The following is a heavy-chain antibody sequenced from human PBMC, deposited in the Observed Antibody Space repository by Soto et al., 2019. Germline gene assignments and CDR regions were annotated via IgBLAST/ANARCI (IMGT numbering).Heavy chain of an antibody. V-gene: IGHV1-69*13. CDR2: IIPIFGTA. D-gene: IGHD2-15*01. Sequence: SVKVSCKASGGTFSSYAISWVRQAPGQGLEWMGGIIPIFGTANYAQKFQGRVTITADESTSTAYMELSSLRSEDTAVYYCARAGGRYCSGGSCYFDYWGQGTLVTVSS. CDR1: GGTFSSYA. J-gene: IGHJ4*02. CDR3: ARAGGRYCSGGSCYFDY.